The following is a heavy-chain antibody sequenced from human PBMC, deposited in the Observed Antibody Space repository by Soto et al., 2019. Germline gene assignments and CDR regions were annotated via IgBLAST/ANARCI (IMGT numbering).Heavy chain of an antibody. CDR2: MHPDATKN. Sequence: PGGSLRLSCIASGFSFRESWMAWVRQAPGEGLEWVALMHPDATKNVYVDSVRGRFTISRDNAKNSLYLQMNGLREEDTAVYYCVRDPDHGALDYWGQGTLVTVSS. D-gene: IGHD3-10*01. CDR1: GFSFRESW. CDR3: VRDPDHGALDY. V-gene: IGHV3-7*04. J-gene: IGHJ4*02.